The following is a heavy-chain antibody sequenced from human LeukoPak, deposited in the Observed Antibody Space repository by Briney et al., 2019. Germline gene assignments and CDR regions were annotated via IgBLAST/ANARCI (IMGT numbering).Heavy chain of an antibody. Sequence: GASVKVSCKASGYTFTSYGISWVRQAPGQGLEWMGWINPISGGTNYAPKFQGRVTMTRDTSISTAYMDLSRLTSDDTAVYFCARDALRVFDLWGQGTLVTVSS. CDR3: ARDALRVFDL. CDR1: GYTFTSYG. CDR2: INPISGGT. J-gene: IGHJ4*02. V-gene: IGHV1-2*02.